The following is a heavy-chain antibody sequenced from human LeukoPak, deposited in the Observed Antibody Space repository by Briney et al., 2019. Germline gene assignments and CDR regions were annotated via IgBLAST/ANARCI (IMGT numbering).Heavy chain of an antibody. V-gene: IGHV1-8*01. CDR3: ARVPGYSSSWYEMANAFDI. Sequence: GASVKVSCKASGYTFTSYDINWVRQATGQGLEWMGWMNPNSGNTGYAQKFQGRVTMTRNTPISTAYMELSSLRSEDTAVYYCARVPGYSSSWYEMANAFDIWGQGTMVTVSS. D-gene: IGHD6-13*01. J-gene: IGHJ3*02. CDR2: MNPNSGNT. CDR1: GYTFTSYD.